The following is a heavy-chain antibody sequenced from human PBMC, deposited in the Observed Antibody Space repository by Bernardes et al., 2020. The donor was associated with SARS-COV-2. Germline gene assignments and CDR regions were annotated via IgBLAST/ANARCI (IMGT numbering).Heavy chain of an antibody. CDR3: ATDSSSDSRPDY. CDR2: INYSGSRR. J-gene: IGHJ4*02. D-gene: IGHD2-21*02. V-gene: IGHV3-23*01. CDR1: GITFAGQA. Sequence: GGSLIRSCVASGITFAGQAMSWARQAPGKGLEWVSTINYSGSRRHYADSVKGRFTISRDNSRNTLSLQMNSLRAEDTAVYYCATDSSSDSRPDYWGQGTRVTVSS.